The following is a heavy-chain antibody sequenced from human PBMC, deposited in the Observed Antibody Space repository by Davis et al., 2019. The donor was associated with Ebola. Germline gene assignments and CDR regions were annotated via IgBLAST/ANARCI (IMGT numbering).Heavy chain of an antibody. D-gene: IGHD2-21*01. J-gene: IGHJ4*02. V-gene: IGHV1-2*06. CDR3: ARGGVAYSDLDY. CDR1: GYSLNELS. Sequence: ASVKVSCKVSGYSLNELSVHWVRQAPGQGLEWMGRINPNTGGTNYAQKFQGRVTMTRENSMSTAYMELSSLRSEDTAVYFCARGGVAYSDLDYWGQGTLVAVSS. CDR2: INPNTGGT.